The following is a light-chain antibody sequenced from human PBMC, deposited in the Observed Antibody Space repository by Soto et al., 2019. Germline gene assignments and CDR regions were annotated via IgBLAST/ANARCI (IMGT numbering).Light chain of an antibody. CDR2: GAS. J-gene: IGKJ1*01. CDR3: HKYDSAPWT. CDR1: QGISDY. V-gene: IGKV1-27*01. Sequence: IQMTQSPPSRSASVGDRVTIPCRASQGISDYLPWYQQKPGKVPKLLMYGASTLQSGVPSRFSGSGSGTDFTLTISSLQPEDVATYYCHKYDSAPWTFGQGTKVEIK.